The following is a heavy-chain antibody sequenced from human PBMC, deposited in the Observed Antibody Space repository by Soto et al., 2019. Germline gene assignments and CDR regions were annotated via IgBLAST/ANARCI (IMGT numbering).Heavy chain of an antibody. CDR1: GFTFSSYS. J-gene: IGHJ3*02. D-gene: IGHD2-2*01. V-gene: IGHV3-21*01. Sequence: GGSLRLSCAASGFTFSSYSMNWVRQAPGKGLEWVSSISSSSSYIYYADSVKGRFTISRDNAKNSLYLQMNSLRAEDTAVYYCARALPAATVSFYAFDIWGQGTMVTVSS. CDR2: ISSSSSYI. CDR3: ARALPAATVSFYAFDI.